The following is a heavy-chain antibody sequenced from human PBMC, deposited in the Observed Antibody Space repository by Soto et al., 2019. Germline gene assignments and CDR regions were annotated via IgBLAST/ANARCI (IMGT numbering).Heavy chain of an antibody. J-gene: IGHJ2*01. Sequence: ASVKVSCKASGYTFTSYYTHWVRQAPGQGLEWMGIINPSGGSTSYAQKFQGRVTMTRDTSTSTVYMELSSLRSEDTAVYYCAREARMTTVTRSYWYFDLWGRGTLVTVSS. CDR2: INPSGGST. D-gene: IGHD4-17*01. CDR1: GYTFTSYY. CDR3: AREARMTTVTRSYWYFDL. V-gene: IGHV1-46*01.